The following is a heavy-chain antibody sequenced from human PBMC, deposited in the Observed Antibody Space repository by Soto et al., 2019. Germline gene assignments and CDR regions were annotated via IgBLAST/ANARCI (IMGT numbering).Heavy chain of an antibody. V-gene: IGHV3-30-3*01. J-gene: IGHJ5*02. CDR3: ARDHHYYDSSGYSSGWFDP. D-gene: IGHD3-22*01. Sequence: QVQLVESGGGVVQPGRSLRLSCAASGFTFSSYAMHWVRQAPGKGLEWVAVISYDGSNKYYADSVKGRFTISRDNSKNTLYLQMNSLRAEDTAVYYCARDHHYYDSSGYSSGWFDPWGQETLVTVSS. CDR2: ISYDGSNK. CDR1: GFTFSSYA.